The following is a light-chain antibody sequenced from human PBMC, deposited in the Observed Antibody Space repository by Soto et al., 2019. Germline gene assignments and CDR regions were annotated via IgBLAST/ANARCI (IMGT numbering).Light chain of an antibody. CDR2: SAS. CDR3: PQINSYPVT. J-gene: IGKJ4*01. Sequence: DIQFTQTPAFLSASVGDKVTITCRASQGISTCLAWYQQKPGKAPNLLIYSASTLQSGVPSRFSGSGSGTEFTLTISSLQPEDFATYFCPQINSYPVTFGGGTKVEIK. CDR1: QGISTC. V-gene: IGKV1-9*01.